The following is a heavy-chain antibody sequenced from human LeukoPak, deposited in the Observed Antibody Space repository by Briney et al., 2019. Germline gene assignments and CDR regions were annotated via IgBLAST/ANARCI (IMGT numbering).Heavy chain of an antibody. CDR2: INPSGGST. V-gene: IGHV1-46*01. J-gene: IGHJ3*02. CDR1: GYTFTSYY. D-gene: IGHD3-9*01. CDR3: ARSSAYYNEADI. Sequence: GASVKVSCKPSGYTFTSYYMHWVRPAPAQGREWMGIINPSGGSTTYTQKFQSRLTMTSDTSTSTVYMELSSLRSEDTAVYYCARSSAYYNEADIWGQGTMATVSS.